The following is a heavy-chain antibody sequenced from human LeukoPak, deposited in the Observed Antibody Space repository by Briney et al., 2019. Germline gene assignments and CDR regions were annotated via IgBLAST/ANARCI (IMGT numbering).Heavy chain of an antibody. CDR3: ARSDVLYASQGEARYFNH. CDR2: ISAYKGHT. V-gene: IGHV1-18*01. D-gene: IGHD3-16*01. CDR1: GYTFNSYG. Sequence: ASVKVSCKASGYTFNSYGISWVRHAPGQGLEWMGWISAYKGHTNYAQKFQGRVTMTRDTSISTLYMDLNRLRSDDTAVYYCARSDVLYASQGEARYFNHWGQGTLVTVSS. J-gene: IGHJ4*02.